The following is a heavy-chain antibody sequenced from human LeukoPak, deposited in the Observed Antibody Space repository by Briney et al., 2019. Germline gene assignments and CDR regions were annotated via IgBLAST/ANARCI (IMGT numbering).Heavy chain of an antibody. CDR3: ARGGISARPDY. Sequence: GGSLRLSCAASGVSFRGNAMHWVRQAPGKGLEWVAIIWYDGSNEYYADSVKGRFIISRDNSKNTLYLQMNSLRVEDTAVYYCARGGISARPDYWGQGTLVTVSS. CDR1: GVSFRGNA. V-gene: IGHV3-33*01. CDR2: IWYDGSNE. J-gene: IGHJ4*02. D-gene: IGHD6-6*01.